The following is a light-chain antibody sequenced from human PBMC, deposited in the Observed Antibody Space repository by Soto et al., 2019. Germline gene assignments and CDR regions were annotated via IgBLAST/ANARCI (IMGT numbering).Light chain of an antibody. CDR3: QQYGSSPIT. CDR1: QSVSSNY. Sequence: EIVLTQSPGTLSLSPGERATLSCSASQSVSSNYLVWYQQKPGQAPRLLIYAASSRATGIPDRFSGSGSGTDFTLTISRLEPEDFAVYYCQQYGSSPITFGQGTRLEIK. V-gene: IGKV3-20*01. CDR2: AAS. J-gene: IGKJ5*01.